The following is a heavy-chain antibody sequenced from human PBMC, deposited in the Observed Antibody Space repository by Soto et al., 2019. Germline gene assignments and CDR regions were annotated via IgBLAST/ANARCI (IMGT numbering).Heavy chain of an antibody. V-gene: IGHV1-69*13. CDR2: IIPIFGTA. D-gene: IGHD2-2*01. CDR3: ARDNALHCSSTSCHLRGMDV. CDR1: GGTFSSYA. Sequence: ASVKVSCKASGGTFSSYAISWVRQAPGQGLEWMGGIIPIFGTANYAQKFQGRVTITADGSTSTAYMELSSLRSEDTAVYYCARDNALHCSSTSCHLRGMDVWGKGTTVTISS. J-gene: IGHJ6*04.